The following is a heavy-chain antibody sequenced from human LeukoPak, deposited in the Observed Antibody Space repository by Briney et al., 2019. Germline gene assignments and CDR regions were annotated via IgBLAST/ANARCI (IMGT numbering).Heavy chain of an antibody. CDR1: SGSISSYY. Sequence: PSETLSLTCTVSSGSISSYYWSWIRQPPGKGLEWIGHIYYSGSTDYNPSLKSQATISVDTSKNQFSLKLSSVTAADTAMYYCSRHVGSRDYGALRYAFDIWGQGTMVTVSS. D-gene: IGHD4-17*01. J-gene: IGHJ3*02. CDR2: IYYSGST. V-gene: IGHV4-59*08. CDR3: SRHVGSRDYGALRYAFDI.